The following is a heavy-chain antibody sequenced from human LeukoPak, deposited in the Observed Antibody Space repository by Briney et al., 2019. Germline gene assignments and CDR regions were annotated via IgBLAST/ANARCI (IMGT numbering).Heavy chain of an antibody. D-gene: IGHD3-22*01. CDR2: IYYSGST. CDR1: GGSVSTSSYF. V-gene: IGHV4-39*01. J-gene: IGHJ3*02. CDR3: ARGSVRYYYDRAGAFDI. Sequence: PSETLSLTCTVSGGSVSTSSYFWGWIRQPPGKGLEWIGSIYYSGSTYYNPSLESRITISVDTSKNQFSLKLSSVTAADTAVYYCARGSVRYYYDRAGAFDIWGQGTMVTVSS.